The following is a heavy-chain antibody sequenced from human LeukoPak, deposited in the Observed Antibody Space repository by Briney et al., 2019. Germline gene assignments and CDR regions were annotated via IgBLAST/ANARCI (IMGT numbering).Heavy chain of an antibody. CDR3: ARARDYYDSSGFDY. Sequence: PGRSLRLSCAASGFTFSSYAMHWVRQAPGKGLEWVAVISYDGSNQYYADSVKGRFTISRDNSKNTLYLQMNSLRAEDTAVYYCARARDYYDSSGFDYWGQGTLVTVSS. CDR2: ISYDGSNQ. V-gene: IGHV3-30*04. J-gene: IGHJ4*02. D-gene: IGHD3-22*01. CDR1: GFTFSSYA.